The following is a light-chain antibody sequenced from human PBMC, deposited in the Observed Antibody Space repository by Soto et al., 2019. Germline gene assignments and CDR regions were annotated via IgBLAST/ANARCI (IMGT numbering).Light chain of an antibody. Sequence: QSALTQPPSASGSPGQSVTISCTGTSSDVGGSDFVSWYQQHPGRAPKVMIYEVNKRPSGVPDRFSGSKSGNTASLTVSGLQAEDEADYYCSSHGGSGTFVFGTGTKLTVL. CDR2: EVN. V-gene: IGLV2-8*01. CDR1: SSDVGGSDF. J-gene: IGLJ1*01. CDR3: SSHGGSGTFV.